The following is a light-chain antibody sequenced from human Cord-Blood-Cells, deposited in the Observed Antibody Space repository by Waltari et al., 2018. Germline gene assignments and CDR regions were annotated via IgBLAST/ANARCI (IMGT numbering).Light chain of an antibody. CDR3: SSYTSSSTYVV. CDR2: EVS. V-gene: IGLV2-14*01. Sequence: QSALTQPASVSGSPGQSITISCTGTSSDVGGYNHVSWYQQHPGKAPKPMIYEVSNRPSGVSNRFSGSKSGNTASLTISGLQAEDEADYYCSSYTSSSTYVVFGGGTKLTVL. J-gene: IGLJ2*01. CDR1: SSDVGGYNH.